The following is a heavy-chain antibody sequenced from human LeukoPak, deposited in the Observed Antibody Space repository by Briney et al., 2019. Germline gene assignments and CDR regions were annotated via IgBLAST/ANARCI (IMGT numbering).Heavy chain of an antibody. V-gene: IGHV3-30*04. J-gene: IGHJ4*02. CDR3: ARDRRGSGSSFDY. D-gene: IGHD3-10*01. Sequence: GGSLRLSCAASGFTFSSYAMHWVRQAPGKGLEWVAVISYDGSNKYYADSVKGRFTISRDNSKNTLYLQMNSLRAEDTAVYYCARDRRGSGSSFDYWGRGTLVTVSS. CDR2: ISYDGSNK. CDR1: GFTFSSYA.